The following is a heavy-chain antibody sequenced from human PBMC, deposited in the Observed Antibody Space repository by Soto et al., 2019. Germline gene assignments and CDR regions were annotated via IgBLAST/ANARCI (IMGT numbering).Heavy chain of an antibody. CDR2: IKQDGSEK. CDR1: GFTFSSYW. D-gene: IGHD6-19*01. Sequence: GGSLRLSCAASGFTFSSYWMSWVRQAPGKGLEWVANIKQDGSEKYYVDSVKGRFTISRDNAKNTLYLQMNSLRAEDTAVYYCAKDFSSGWAYYFDYWGQGTLVTVSS. CDR3: AKDFSSGWAYYFDY. J-gene: IGHJ4*02. V-gene: IGHV3-7*01.